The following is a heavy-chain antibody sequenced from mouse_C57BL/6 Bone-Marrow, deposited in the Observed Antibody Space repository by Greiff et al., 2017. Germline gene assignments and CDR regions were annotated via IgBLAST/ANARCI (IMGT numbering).Heavy chain of an antibody. V-gene: IGHV5-4*03. CDR2: ISDGGSYT. Sequence: EVKLMESGGGLVKPGGSLKLSCAASGFTFSSYAMSWVRQTPEKRLEWVATISDGGSYTYYHDNVKGRFTISRNTAQNNLYMQMSHLKSEDAAMYYCASSLAYWGQGTLVTVSA. CDR1: GFTFSSYA. CDR3: ASSLAY. J-gene: IGHJ3*01.